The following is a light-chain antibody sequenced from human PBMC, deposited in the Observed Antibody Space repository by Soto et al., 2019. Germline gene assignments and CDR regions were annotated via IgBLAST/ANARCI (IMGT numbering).Light chain of an antibody. Sequence: QSVLTQPPSASGSPGQSVAISCTGTSSDVGGYDYVSWYQQHPGKAPKLLIYEVNKRPSGVSYRFSGSKSGNTASLTISGLQGEDEADYYCCSFAGSYYVFGTGTKVTVL. CDR2: EVN. CDR1: SSDVGGYDY. J-gene: IGLJ1*01. CDR3: CSFAGSYYV. V-gene: IGLV2-8*01.